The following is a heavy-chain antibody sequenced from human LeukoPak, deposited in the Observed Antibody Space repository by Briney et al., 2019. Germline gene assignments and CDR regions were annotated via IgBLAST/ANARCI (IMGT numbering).Heavy chain of an antibody. CDR3: ASGISDYGEYYYYGMDV. CDR1: GGTFISYA. CDR2: IIPIFGTA. D-gene: IGHD4-17*01. V-gene: IGHV1-69*06. J-gene: IGHJ6*04. Sequence: SVKVSFKASGGTFISYAISWVRQAPGQGVEGMGGIIPIFGTANYAQKFQGRVTITADKSTTTAYMELSSLRSEDTAVYYCASGISDYGEYYYYGMDVWGKGTTVTVSS.